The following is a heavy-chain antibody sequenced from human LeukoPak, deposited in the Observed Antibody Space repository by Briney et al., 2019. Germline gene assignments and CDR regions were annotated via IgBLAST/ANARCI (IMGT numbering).Heavy chain of an antibody. CDR3: AKDLTIFCSVYFDY. V-gene: IGHV3-23*01. CDR2: ISGSGGST. Sequence: PGGSLRLSCAASGVTFSNYWMHWVRRAPGKGLVWVSAISGSGGSTYYADSVKGRFTISRDNSKNTLYLQMNSLRAEDTAVYYCAKDLTIFCSVYFDYWGQGTLVTVSS. CDR1: GVTFSNYW. J-gene: IGHJ4*02. D-gene: IGHD3-9*01.